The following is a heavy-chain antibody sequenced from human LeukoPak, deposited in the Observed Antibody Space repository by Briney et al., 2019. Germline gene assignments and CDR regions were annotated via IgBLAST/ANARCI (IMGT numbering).Heavy chain of an antibody. Sequence: GGSLRLSYEVSGFTFSSYSMNWVRQAPGKGLEWVSYISSSSNTIYYADSVKGRFTISRDNAKNSLYLQMNSLRDEDTAVYYCARGPKGFGGVIVMVYWGQGTLVTVSS. CDR1: GFTFSSYS. D-gene: IGHD3-16*02. V-gene: IGHV3-48*02. CDR3: ARGPKGFGGVIVMVY. J-gene: IGHJ4*02. CDR2: ISSSSNTI.